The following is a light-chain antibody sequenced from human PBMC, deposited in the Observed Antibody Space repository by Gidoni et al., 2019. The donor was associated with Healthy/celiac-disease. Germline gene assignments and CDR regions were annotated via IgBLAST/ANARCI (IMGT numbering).Light chain of an antibody. CDR1: QCISSW. CDR2: DAS. CDR3: QQYNSYSPTWT. V-gene: IGKV1-5*01. J-gene: IGKJ1*01. Sequence: DIQMTQSPSTLSASVGDRVTITCRASQCISSWLAWYQQKPGKAPKLLIYDASSLESGVPSRFSGSGSGTEFTLTISSLQPDDFATYYCQQYNSYSPTWTFGQGTKVEIK.